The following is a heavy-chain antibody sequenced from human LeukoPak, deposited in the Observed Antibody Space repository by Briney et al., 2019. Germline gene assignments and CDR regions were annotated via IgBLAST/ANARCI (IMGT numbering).Heavy chain of an antibody. V-gene: IGHV1-2*02. D-gene: IGHD3-3*01. CDR2: IHPNSGGT. J-gene: IGHJ4*02. CDR3: ARAPVGGPLRFFDY. Sequence: ASVKVPCTASGYTFTGYYIHWVRQAPGQGLEWMGWIHPNSGGTNFVQKFQGRVTMTRDSSISTAYMEVSSLRSDDTAVYYCARAPVGGPLRFFDYWGQGTLVTVSS. CDR1: GYTFTGYY.